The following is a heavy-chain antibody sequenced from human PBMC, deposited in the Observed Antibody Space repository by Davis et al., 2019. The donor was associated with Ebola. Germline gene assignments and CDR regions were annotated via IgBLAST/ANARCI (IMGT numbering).Heavy chain of an antibody. V-gene: IGHV4-34*01. CDR3: AREEGYCSGGSCYSGYFDY. CDR2: INHNGST. Sequence: SETLSLTCTVSGGSISSYYWSWIRQPPGKGLEWIGEINHNGSTNYNPSLKSRVTISVDTSKNQFSLKLSSVTAADTAVYYCAREEGYCSGGSCYSGYFDYWGQGTLVTVSS. D-gene: IGHD2-15*01. J-gene: IGHJ4*02. CDR1: GGSISSYY.